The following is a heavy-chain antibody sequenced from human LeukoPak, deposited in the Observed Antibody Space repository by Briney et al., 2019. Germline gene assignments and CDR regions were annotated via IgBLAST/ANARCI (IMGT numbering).Heavy chain of an antibody. D-gene: IGHD1-26*01. V-gene: IGHV3-23*01. Sequence: GGSLRLSCAASGFTLTDSAMTWVRQAPGKGLEWVSAISTSGGDTIYTDSVKDRFTISRDNSKNILYLQMNSLRAEDTAIYYCAKGGSYAPLDYWGQGTLVTVSS. CDR1: GFTLTDSA. J-gene: IGHJ4*02. CDR3: AKGGSYAPLDY. CDR2: ISTSGGDT.